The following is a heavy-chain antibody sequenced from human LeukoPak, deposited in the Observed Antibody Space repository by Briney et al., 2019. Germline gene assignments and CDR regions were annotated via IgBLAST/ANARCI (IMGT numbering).Heavy chain of an antibody. J-gene: IGHJ4*02. Sequence: GGSLRLSCAASGFTVSNKYMSWVRQAPGKGLEWVSVIYSGGSTYYADSVKGRFTISRDNSKNTLYLQMNSLRAEDTAVYYCARSDTAIVGESLDYWGQGTLVTVSS. CDR2: IYSGGST. D-gene: IGHD5-18*01. V-gene: IGHV3-53*01. CDR1: GFTVSNKY. CDR3: ARSDTAIVGESLDY.